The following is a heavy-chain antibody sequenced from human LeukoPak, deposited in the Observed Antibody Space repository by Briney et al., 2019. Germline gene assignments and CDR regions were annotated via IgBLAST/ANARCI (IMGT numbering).Heavy chain of an antibody. J-gene: IGHJ4*02. Sequence: GGSLRLSCAASGFTFSSYSMNWVRQAPGKGLEWVSSISSSSSYIYYADSVKGRFTISRDNAKNSLYLQMNILRAEDTAVYYCARDLVGFLEWFFDYWGQGTLVAVSS. D-gene: IGHD3-3*01. CDR1: GFTFSSYS. CDR3: ARDLVGFLEWFFDY. V-gene: IGHV3-21*01. CDR2: ISSSSSYI.